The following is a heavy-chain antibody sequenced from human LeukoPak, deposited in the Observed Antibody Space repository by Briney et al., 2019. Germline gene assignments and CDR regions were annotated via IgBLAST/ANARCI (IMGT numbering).Heavy chain of an antibody. J-gene: IGHJ5*02. Sequence: SETLSLTCTVSGGSISSYYWSWIRQPPGKGLEWIGYIYYSGSTNYNPSLKSRVTISVDTSKNQFSLKLSSVTAADTAVYYCARASKVVVELYNWFDPWGQGTLVTVSS. CDR2: IYYSGST. CDR1: GGSISSYY. CDR3: ARASKVVVELYNWFDP. D-gene: IGHD3-22*01. V-gene: IGHV4-59*01.